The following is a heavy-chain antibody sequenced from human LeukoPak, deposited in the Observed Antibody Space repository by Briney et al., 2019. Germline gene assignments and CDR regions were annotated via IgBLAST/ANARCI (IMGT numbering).Heavy chain of an antibody. CDR1: GGSISSYY. J-gene: IGHJ6*03. CDR3: ARGKDSNYSYYYYYYYMDV. V-gene: IGHV4-59*01. Sequence: SETLSLTCTVSGGSISSYYWSWIRQPPGKGLEWIGYIYYSGSTNYNPSLKSRVTISVDTSKNQFSLKLSSVTAADTVVYYCARGKDSNYSYYYYYYYMDVWGKGTTVTVSS. CDR2: IYYSGST. D-gene: IGHD4-11*01.